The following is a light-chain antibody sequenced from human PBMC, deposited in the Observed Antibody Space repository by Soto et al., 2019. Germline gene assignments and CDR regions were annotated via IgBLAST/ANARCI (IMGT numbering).Light chain of an antibody. CDR1: NIEGKS. CDR3: QVWDSSSGYV. CDR2: YDS. V-gene: IGLV3-21*04. Sequence: SYELTQAPSVSVAPGETARITCGGNNIEGKSVQWYQQKPGQAPLLVIYYDSTRPSGIPERFSGSNSGNTATLTISRVGAGDEADYYCQVWDSSSGYVFGSGTKVTVL. J-gene: IGLJ1*01.